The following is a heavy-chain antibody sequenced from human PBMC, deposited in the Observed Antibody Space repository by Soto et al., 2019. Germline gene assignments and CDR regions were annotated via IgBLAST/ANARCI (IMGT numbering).Heavy chain of an antibody. CDR1: GFTFSSYS. CDR3: ARDPRFTYYDILTGPASFDP. CDR2: ISSSSSYI. Sequence: GGSLRLSCAASGFTFSSYSMNWVRQAPGKGPEWVSSISSSSSYIYYADSVKGRFTISRDNAKNSLYLQMDSLRAEDTAVYYCARDPRFTYYDILTGPASFDPWGQGTLVTVSS. J-gene: IGHJ5*02. D-gene: IGHD3-9*01. V-gene: IGHV3-21*01.